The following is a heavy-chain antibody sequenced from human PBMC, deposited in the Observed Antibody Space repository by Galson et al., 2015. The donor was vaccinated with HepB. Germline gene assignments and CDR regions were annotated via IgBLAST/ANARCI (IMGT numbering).Heavy chain of an antibody. CDR2: IYSIAST. CDR1: GASVTTGH. CDR3: ARGRQFYTS. D-gene: IGHD2-2*02. Sequence: TLSLTCTVSGASVTTGHWSWIRQSPGKGLEWIGYIYSIASTNQNPSIESRVSMSLDTSKNQFSLKLRSVNAADTAVYYCARGRQFYTSWGQGTLVTVSS. V-gene: IGHV4-59*02. J-gene: IGHJ4*02.